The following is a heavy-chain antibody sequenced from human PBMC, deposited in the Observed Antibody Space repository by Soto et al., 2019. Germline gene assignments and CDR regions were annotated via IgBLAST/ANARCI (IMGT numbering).Heavy chain of an antibody. D-gene: IGHD5-18*01. V-gene: IGHV4-34*01. J-gene: IGHJ4*02. Sequence: SETLSLTCAVYGGSFSGYYWSWIRQPPGKGLEWIGEINHSGSTNYNPSLKSRVTISVDTSKNQFSLKLSSVTAADTAVYYCGRRGYSYGYLRGFDYWGQGTLVTVSS. CDR3: GRRGYSYGYLRGFDY. CDR2: INHSGST. CDR1: GGSFSGYY.